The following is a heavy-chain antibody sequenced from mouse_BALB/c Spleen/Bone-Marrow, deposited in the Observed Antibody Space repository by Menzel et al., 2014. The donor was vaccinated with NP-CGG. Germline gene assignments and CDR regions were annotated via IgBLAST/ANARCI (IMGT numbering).Heavy chain of an antibody. V-gene: IGHV1S81*02. CDR2: INPSNGRT. Sequence: QVQLKESGAELVKPGASVKLSCKASGYTFTSYWMHWVKQRPGRGLEWIGEINPSNGRTNYNEKFKSKATLTVDKSSSTAYMQLSSLTSEDSAVYYCARCYYGNYFDYWGQGTTLTVSS. J-gene: IGHJ2*01. CDR1: GYTFTSYW. CDR3: ARCYYGNYFDY. D-gene: IGHD2-1*01.